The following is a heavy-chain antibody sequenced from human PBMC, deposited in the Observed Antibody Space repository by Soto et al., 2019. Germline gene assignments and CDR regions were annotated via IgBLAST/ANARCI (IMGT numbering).Heavy chain of an antibody. CDR1: GFTFDDYA. D-gene: IGHD6-19*01. CDR2: ISWNSGSI. V-gene: IGHV3-9*01. J-gene: IGHJ4*02. Sequence: EVQLVESGGGLVQPGRSLRLSCAASGFTFDDYAMHWVRQAPGKGLGWVSGISWNSGSIGYADSVKGRFTISRDNAKNSLYLQMHSLRAEDTALYYCAKDRGLVLSFYFDYWGQGTLVTVSS. CDR3: AKDRGLVLSFYFDY.